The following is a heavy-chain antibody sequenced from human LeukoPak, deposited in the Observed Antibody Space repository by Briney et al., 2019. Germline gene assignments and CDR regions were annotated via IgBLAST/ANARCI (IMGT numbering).Heavy chain of an antibody. Sequence: GESLKISCKGSGYNFTNYWIAWVRQVPGKGLEWMGIIYPGDSGTRYSPSFQGQVTISADKSISTAYLQWSSLKASDTAMYYCARLNYYGSGSYLRYNWFDPWGQGTLVTVSS. CDR1: GYNFTNYW. D-gene: IGHD3-10*01. V-gene: IGHV5-51*01. CDR3: ARLNYYGSGSYLRYNWFDP. CDR2: IYPGDSGT. J-gene: IGHJ5*02.